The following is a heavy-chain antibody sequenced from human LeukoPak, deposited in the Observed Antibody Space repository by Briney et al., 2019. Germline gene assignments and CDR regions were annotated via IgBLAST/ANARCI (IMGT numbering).Heavy chain of an antibody. D-gene: IGHD2-2*01. Sequence: SETLSLSCTVSGVSISSGDYYWSWIRQPPGKGLEWIGYIYYSGSTYYNPSLKSRVTISVDTSKNQFSLKLSSVTAADTAVYYCARVGYCSSTSCYLDSALWLDPWGQGTLVTVSS. V-gene: IGHV4-30-4*01. CDR2: IYYSGST. J-gene: IGHJ5*02. CDR1: GVSISSGDYY. CDR3: ARVGYCSSTSCYLDSALWLDP.